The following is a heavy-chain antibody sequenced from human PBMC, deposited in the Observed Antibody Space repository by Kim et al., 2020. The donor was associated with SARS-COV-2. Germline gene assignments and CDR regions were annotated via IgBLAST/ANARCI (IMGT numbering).Heavy chain of an antibody. V-gene: IGHV3-9*01. CDR3: AKGVTAAVLATDF. Sequence: GGSLRLSCAGSGFTFNNYAMHWVRQPPGKGLEWVSGISWNSGDIGYADSVKARFTVSRDNAKKSLYLQMNSLRAEDTAMYYCAKGVTAAVLATDFWGQGTLVTVSS. D-gene: IGHD3-3*02. CDR2: ISWNSGDI. CDR1: GFTFNNYA. J-gene: IGHJ4*02.